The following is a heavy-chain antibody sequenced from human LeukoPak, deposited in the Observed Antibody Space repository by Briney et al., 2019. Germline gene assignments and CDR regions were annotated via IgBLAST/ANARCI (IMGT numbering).Heavy chain of an antibody. V-gene: IGHV1-69*13. CDR2: IIPIFGTA. CDR1: GGTFSSYA. D-gene: IGHD3-22*01. J-gene: IGHJ4*02. Sequence: ASVKVSCKASGGTFSSYAISWVRQAPGQGLEWMGGIIPIFGTANYAQKFQGRVTITADGSTSTAYMELSSLRSEDTAVYYCARDRGLDYYDSSGFDYWGQGTLVTASS. CDR3: ARDRGLDYYDSSGFDY.